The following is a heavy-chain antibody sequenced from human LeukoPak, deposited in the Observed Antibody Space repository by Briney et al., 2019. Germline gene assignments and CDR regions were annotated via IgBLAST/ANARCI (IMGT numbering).Heavy chain of an antibody. Sequence: ASVKVSCEASGYTSTSYGISWVRQAPGQGLEWMGWISAYNGNTNYAQKLQGRVTMTTDTSTSTAYMELRSLRSDDTAVYYCARYSNFLRYYYYMDVWGKGTTVTVSS. J-gene: IGHJ6*03. CDR2: ISAYNGNT. CDR3: ARYSNFLRYYYYMDV. V-gene: IGHV1-18*01. D-gene: IGHD4-11*01. CDR1: GYTSTSYG.